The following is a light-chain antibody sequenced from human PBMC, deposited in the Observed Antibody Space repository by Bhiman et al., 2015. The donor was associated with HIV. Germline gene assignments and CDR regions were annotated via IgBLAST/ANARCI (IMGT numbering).Light chain of an antibody. CDR3: SSYAGSNNPYV. CDR2: ELN. V-gene: IGLV2-8*01. J-gene: IGLJ1*01. CDR1: SSDVGGYNY. Sequence: QSALTQPPSASGSPGQSVTISCTGTSSDVGGYNYVSWYQQHPGKAPKLIIYELNKRPSGVPDRFSGSKSGNTASLTVSGLQAEDEADYYCSSYAGSNNPYVFGIGTKVTVL.